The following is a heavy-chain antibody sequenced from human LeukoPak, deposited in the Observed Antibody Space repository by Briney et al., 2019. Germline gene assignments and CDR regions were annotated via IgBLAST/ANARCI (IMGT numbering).Heavy chain of an antibody. CDR3: AREGADYYDSSGLVC. D-gene: IGHD3-22*01. V-gene: IGHV4-39*07. J-gene: IGHJ4*02. Sequence: NPSETLSLTCSVSGDSFSSSTYYWGWVRQTPGKGLEWIGSTSYSGNAYYNPSLKSRVTISVDTSRNQFSLKMNSVTAADTAVYYCAREGADYYDSSGLVCWGQGTLVTVSS. CDR2: TSYSGNA. CDR1: GDSFSSSTYY.